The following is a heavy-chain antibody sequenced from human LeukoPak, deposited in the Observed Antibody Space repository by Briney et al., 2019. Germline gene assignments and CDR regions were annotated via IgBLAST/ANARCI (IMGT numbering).Heavy chain of an antibody. Sequence: GGSLILSCAASGFIFNNFAMTWVRQAPGKGLEWVSTINAVDANTHYADSVKGRFTVSRDNSKNTLYLQMNSLRAEDTAVYYCAKQFLESNWGQGTLVGVSS. CDR1: GFIFNNFA. J-gene: IGHJ4*02. V-gene: IGHV3-23*01. CDR2: INAVDANT. CDR3: AKQFLESN.